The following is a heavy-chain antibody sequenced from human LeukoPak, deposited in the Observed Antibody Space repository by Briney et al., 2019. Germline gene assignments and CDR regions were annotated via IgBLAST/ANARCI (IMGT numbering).Heavy chain of an antibody. CDR2: INLDGSET. D-gene: IGHD5/OR15-5a*01. V-gene: IGHV3-7*01. J-gene: IGHJ6*03. CDR1: GFNFRTYW. Sequence: PGGSLRLSCAASGFNFRTYWMSWVRQAPGKGLEWVTNINLDGSETYYVDSVKGRFTISRDNAKDSLYLQMNSLRADDTAVYYCARDRRLDFYYYMDVWGKGTTVTVSS. CDR3: ARDRRLDFYYYMDV.